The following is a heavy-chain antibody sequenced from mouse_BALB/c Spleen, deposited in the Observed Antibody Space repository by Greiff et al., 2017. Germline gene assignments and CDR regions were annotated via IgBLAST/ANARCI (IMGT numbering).Heavy chain of an antibody. CDR1: GFTFSSYT. CDR3: ARHGGGLPAWFAY. J-gene: IGHJ3*01. Sequence: EVQRVESGGGLVQPGGSLKLSCAASGFTFSSYTMSWVRQTPEKRLEWVAYISNGGGSTYYPDTVKGRFTISRDNAKNTLYLQMSSLKSEDTAMYYCARHGGGLPAWFAYWGQGTLVTVSA. D-gene: IGHD2-4*01. CDR2: ISNGGGST. V-gene: IGHV5-12-2*01.